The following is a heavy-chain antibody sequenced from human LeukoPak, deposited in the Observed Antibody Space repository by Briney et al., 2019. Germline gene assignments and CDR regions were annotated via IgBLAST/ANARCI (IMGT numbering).Heavy chain of an antibody. J-gene: IGHJ5*02. V-gene: IGHV3-7*01. CDR2: XNRNXNXK. CDR1: XXXXXXXX. CDR3: ARTLVGGTNWFDP. Sequence: GGSLRLSCAXXXXXXXXXXXXXXXXAXXXXLXXVXXXNRNXNXKXYXDSGRGRXAXSRDNAKNSLYLQVNRLRAEDTXVYYCARTLVGGTNWFDPWGQGTLVTVSS. D-gene: IGHD1-26*01.